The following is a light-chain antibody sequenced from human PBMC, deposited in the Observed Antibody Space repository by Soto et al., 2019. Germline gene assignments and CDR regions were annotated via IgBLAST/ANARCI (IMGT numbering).Light chain of an antibody. CDR1: KLGDKY. V-gene: IGLV3-1*01. Sequence: SYELTQPPSVSVSPGQTASITCSGDKLGDKYACWYQQKPGQSPVLVIYQDSKRPSGIPERFSGSNSGNTATLTISRTQAMDEADYYCQAWDSSTPVVFGGGTQLTVL. J-gene: IGLJ2*01. CDR2: QDS. CDR3: QAWDSSTPVV.